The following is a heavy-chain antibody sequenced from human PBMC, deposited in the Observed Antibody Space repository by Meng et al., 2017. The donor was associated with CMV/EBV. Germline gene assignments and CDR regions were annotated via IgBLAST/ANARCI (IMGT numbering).Heavy chain of an antibody. CDR2: IWYDGSNK. J-gene: IGHJ5*02. V-gene: IGHV3-33*03. Sequence: GGSLRLSCAASGFTFSSYGMHWVRQAPGKGLEWVAVIWYDGSNKYYADSVKGRFTISRDNAKNSLYLQMNSLRAEDTALYYCAKAVPAAIGKSWFDPWGQGTLVTVSS. D-gene: IGHD2-2*01. CDR1: GFTFSSYG. CDR3: AKAVPAAIGKSWFDP.